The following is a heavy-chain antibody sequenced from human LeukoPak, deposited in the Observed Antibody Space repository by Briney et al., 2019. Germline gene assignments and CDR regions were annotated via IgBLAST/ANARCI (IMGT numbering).Heavy chain of an antibody. CDR1: GGSISSSSYY. J-gene: IGHJ5*02. CDR2: IYYSGST. CDR3: ARSYCSGGSCYSENWFDP. D-gene: IGHD2-15*01. V-gene: IGHV4-39*07. Sequence: SETLSLTCTVSGGSISSSSYYWGWIRQPPGKGLEWIGSIYYSGSTYYNPSLKSRVTISVDTSKNLFSLKLSSVTAADTAVYYCARSYCSGGSCYSENWFDPWGQGTLVTVSS.